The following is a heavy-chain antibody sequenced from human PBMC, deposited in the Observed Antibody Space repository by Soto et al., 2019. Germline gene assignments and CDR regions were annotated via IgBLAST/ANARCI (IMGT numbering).Heavy chain of an antibody. Sequence: AASRETLWSSAVAVVRKNPGKGLEWVSAISGSGGSTYYADSVKGRFTISRDNSKNTLYLQMNSLRAEDTAVYYCAKDRYSGSSDAFDIWGQGTMVTVSS. CDR1: RETLWSSA. J-gene: IGHJ3*02. V-gene: IGHV3-23*01. D-gene: IGHD1-26*01. CDR3: AKDRYSGSSDAFDI. CDR2: ISGSGGST.